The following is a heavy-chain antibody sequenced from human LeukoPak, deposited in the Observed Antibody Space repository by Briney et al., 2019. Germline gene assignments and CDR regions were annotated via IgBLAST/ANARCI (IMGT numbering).Heavy chain of an antibody. J-gene: IGHJ4*02. CDR2: INANSDDT. D-gene: IGHD2/OR15-2a*01. CDR1: GYPFTNHG. Sequence: ASVKVSCKTSGYPFTNHGVSWVRRAPGQGLEWMGWINANSDDTNYAQRFQGRLTMTTDTSTTTAYMELRSLSSDDTAVYYCARDWPIVIADYWGQGTLVTVSS. CDR3: ARDWPIVIADY. V-gene: IGHV1-18*01.